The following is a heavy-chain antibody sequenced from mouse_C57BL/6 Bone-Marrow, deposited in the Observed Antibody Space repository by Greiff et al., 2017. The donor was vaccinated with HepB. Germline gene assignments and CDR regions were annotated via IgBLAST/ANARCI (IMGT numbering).Heavy chain of an antibody. CDR1: GYTFTSYG. Sequence: QVQLQQSGAELARPGASVKLSCKASGYTFTSYGISWVKQRTGQGLEWIGEIYPRSGNTYYNEKFKGKATLTADKSSSTAYMELRSLTSEDSAVYFCARGALTTGVAHYFDYWGQGTTLTVSS. D-gene: IGHD1-1*01. CDR3: ARGALTTGVAHYFDY. J-gene: IGHJ2*01. CDR2: IYPRSGNT. V-gene: IGHV1-81*01.